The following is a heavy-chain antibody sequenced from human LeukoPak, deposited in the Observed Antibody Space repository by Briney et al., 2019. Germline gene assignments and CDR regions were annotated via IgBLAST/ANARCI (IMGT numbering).Heavy chain of an antibody. J-gene: IGHJ4*02. D-gene: IGHD5-18*01. V-gene: IGHV4-34*01. CDR3: ARDLRSYGFDY. Sequence: PSETLSLTCAVYGGSFSGYYWSWIRQPPGKGLEWIGEINHSGSTNYNPSLKSRVTISVDTSKNQFSLKLSSVTAADTAVYYCARDLRSYGFDYWGQGTLVTVSS. CDR2: INHSGST. CDR1: GGSFSGYY.